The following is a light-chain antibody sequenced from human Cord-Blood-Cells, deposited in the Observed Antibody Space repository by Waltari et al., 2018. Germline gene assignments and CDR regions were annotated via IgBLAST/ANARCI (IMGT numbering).Light chain of an antibody. J-gene: IGLJ2*01. CDR1: KLGDRY. Sequence: SYELTQPPSVSVSPGQTASITCSGDKLGDRYACWYQQKPGQSPVLVIYKDSKRPSGIPGRFSGSNSGNTATLTISGTQAMDEADYYCQAWDSSTVRVFGGGTKLTVL. V-gene: IGLV3-1*01. CDR3: QAWDSSTVRV. CDR2: KDS.